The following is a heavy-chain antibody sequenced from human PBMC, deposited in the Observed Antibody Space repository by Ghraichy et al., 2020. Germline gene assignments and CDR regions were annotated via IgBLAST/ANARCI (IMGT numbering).Heavy chain of an antibody. CDR1: GFTFSSYW. J-gene: IGHJ4*02. CDR2: INSDGSST. V-gene: IGHV3-74*01. D-gene: IGHD6-19*01. CDR3: ARVSVAGTGYFDY. Sequence: LSLTCAASGFTFSSYWMHWVRQAPGKGLVWVSRINSDGSSTGYADSVKGRFTISRDNAKNTLYLQMNSLRVEDTAVYYCARVSVAGTGYFDYWGQGILVAVST.